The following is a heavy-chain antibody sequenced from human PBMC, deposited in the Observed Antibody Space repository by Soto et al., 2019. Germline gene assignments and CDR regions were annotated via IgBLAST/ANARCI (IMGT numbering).Heavy chain of an antibody. Sequence: SDTLSHTCTVSGGSISSGGYYWSWIRHHPGKGLEWIGYIYYSGSTYYNPSLKSRVTISVDTSKNQFSLKLSSVTAADTAVYYCARAMIGSSFDIWGQGTMVTVS. CDR3: ARAMIGSSFDI. V-gene: IGHV4-31*03. J-gene: IGHJ3*02. D-gene: IGHD3-22*01. CDR2: IYYSGST. CDR1: GGSISSGGYY.